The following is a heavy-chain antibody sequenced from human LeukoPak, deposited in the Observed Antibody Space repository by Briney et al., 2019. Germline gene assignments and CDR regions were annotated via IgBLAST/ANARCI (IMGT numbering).Heavy chain of an antibody. CDR1: GGSISSYY. D-gene: IGHD3-22*01. Sequence: SETLSLTCTVSGGSISSYYWSWIRQPPGKGLEWIGYIYYSGSTNYNPSLKSRVTISVDTSKHQFSLKLSSVTAADAAVYYCAKTFHYDSSGYHFDYWGQGTLVTVSS. J-gene: IGHJ4*02. V-gene: IGHV4-59*01. CDR3: AKTFHYDSSGYHFDY. CDR2: IYYSGST.